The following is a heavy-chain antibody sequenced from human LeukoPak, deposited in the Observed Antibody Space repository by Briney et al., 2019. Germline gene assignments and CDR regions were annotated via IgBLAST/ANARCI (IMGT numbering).Heavy chain of an antibody. Sequence: ASVKISCKASGGTFSSYAISWVRQAPGQGLEWMGGIIPIFGTANYAQKFQGRVTITADESTSTAYMELSSLRSEDTAVYYCASDSGMVATGRYYYYYGMDVWGQGTTVTVSS. V-gene: IGHV1-69*01. J-gene: IGHJ6*02. CDR3: ASDSGMVATGRYYYYYGMDV. CDR1: GGTFSSYA. D-gene: IGHD5-12*01. CDR2: IIPIFGTA.